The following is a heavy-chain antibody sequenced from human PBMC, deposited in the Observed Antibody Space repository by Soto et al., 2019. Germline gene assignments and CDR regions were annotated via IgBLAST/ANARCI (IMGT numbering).Heavy chain of an antibody. V-gene: IGHV5-51*01. CDR1: GYSFTSYW. Sequence: PGECLKISCKGSGYSFTSYWIGWVRQMPGKGLEWMGIIYPGDSDTRYSPSFQGQVTISADKSISTAYLQWSSLKASDTAMYYCASSITSHYYYYGMDVWGQGTTVTVYS. D-gene: IGHD4-4*01. CDR3: ASSITSHYYYYGMDV. CDR2: IYPGDSDT. J-gene: IGHJ6*02.